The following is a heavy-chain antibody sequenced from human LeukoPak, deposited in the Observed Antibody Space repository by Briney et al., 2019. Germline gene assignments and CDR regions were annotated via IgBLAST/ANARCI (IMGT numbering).Heavy chain of an antibody. J-gene: IGHJ4*02. CDR3: AKRRYAGSGPFDY. V-gene: IGHV3-23*01. D-gene: IGHD3-10*01. CDR1: GFTFSSSA. CDR2: ISGSGGHT. Sequence: AGGSLRLSCAVSGFTFSSSAMNWVRQAPGKGLEWVSGISGSGGHTYYADSVKGRFTISRDNSKNTLYLQMNSLRADDTAVYYCAKRRYAGSGPFDYWGQGTLVTASS.